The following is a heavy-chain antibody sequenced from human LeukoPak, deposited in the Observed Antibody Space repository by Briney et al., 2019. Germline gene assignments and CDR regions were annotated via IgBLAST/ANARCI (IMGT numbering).Heavy chain of an antibody. D-gene: IGHD6-19*01. CDR2: IYYSGST. Sequence: PSETLSLTCTASGGSISSSSYYWGWIRQPPGKGLEWIGSIYYSGSTYYNPSLKSRVTISVDTSKNQFSLKLSSVTAADTAVYYCARGSSGWNLYNWFDPWGQGTLVTVSS. V-gene: IGHV4-39*01. CDR1: GGSISSSSYY. CDR3: ARGSSGWNLYNWFDP. J-gene: IGHJ5*02.